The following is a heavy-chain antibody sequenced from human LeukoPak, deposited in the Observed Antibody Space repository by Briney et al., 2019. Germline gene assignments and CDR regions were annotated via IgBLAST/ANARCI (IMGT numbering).Heavy chain of an antibody. J-gene: IGHJ4*02. D-gene: IGHD4-17*01. Sequence: ASVKVSCKASRGTFSSYAISWVRQAPGQGLEWMGGIIPIFGTANYAQKFQGRVTITADESTSTAYMELSSLRSEDTAVYYCATSGDYDFPFDYWGQGTLVTVSS. V-gene: IGHV1-69*01. CDR3: ATSGDYDFPFDY. CDR1: RGTFSSYA. CDR2: IIPIFGTA.